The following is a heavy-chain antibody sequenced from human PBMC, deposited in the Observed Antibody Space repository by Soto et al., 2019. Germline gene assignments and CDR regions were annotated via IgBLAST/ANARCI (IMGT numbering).Heavy chain of an antibody. CDR1: GFTFSSYA. V-gene: IGHV3-23*01. CDR2: ISGSGGST. CDR3: AKGLGLGPIAVAGGFDY. Sequence: GGSLRLSCAASGFTFSSYAMSWVRQAPGKGLEWVSAISGSGGSTYYADSVKGRFTISRDNSKNTLYLQMNSLRAEDTAVYYCAKGLGLGPIAVAGGFDYWGQGTLVTVSS. D-gene: IGHD6-19*01. J-gene: IGHJ4*02.